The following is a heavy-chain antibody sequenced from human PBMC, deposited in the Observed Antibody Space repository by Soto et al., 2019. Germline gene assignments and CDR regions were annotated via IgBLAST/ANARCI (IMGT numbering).Heavy chain of an antibody. Sequence: GGSLRLSCAASGFTFSSYTMNWVRQAPGKGLEWVSSISSSSFSINYADSVKGRFSISRDNAQNSLHLQMNNLRAEDTAVYYCARKESCSTYGMDVWGQGTTVTVSS. D-gene: IGHD6-13*01. CDR1: GFTFSSYT. V-gene: IGHV3-21*01. CDR2: ISSSSFSI. CDR3: ARKESCSTYGMDV. J-gene: IGHJ6*02.